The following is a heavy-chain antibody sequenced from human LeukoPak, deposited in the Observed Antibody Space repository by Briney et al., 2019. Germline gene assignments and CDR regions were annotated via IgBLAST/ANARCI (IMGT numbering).Heavy chain of an antibody. J-gene: IGHJ4*02. V-gene: IGHV2-70*11. CDR1: GFSVSTSGMC. D-gene: IGHD3-22*01. Sequence: SGPTLVNPTQTLTLTCTFSGFSVSTSGMCVSWIRQPPGKALEWLARIDWDDDKYYSTSLKTRLTISKDTSKNQVVLTMTNMDPVDTAMYYCARSYYYDSSGYGRYYFDYWGQGTLVTVSS. CDR2: IDWDDDK. CDR3: ARSYYYDSSGYGRYYFDY.